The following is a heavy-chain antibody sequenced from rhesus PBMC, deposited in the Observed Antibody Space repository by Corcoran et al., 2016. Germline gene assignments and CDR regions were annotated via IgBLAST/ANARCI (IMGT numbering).Heavy chain of an antibody. Sequence: QVKLQQWGEGLVKPSETLSLTCAVYGGSISGYYWSWIRQPPGKGLEWIGNIDGNSASTNYTPSLKNRVTISKDTSKNQFSLKLTSVTAADTAMYYCARGGTNRLNWGQGVLVTVSS. CDR3: ARGGTNRLN. J-gene: IGHJ4*01. CDR2: IDGNSAST. CDR1: GGSISGYY. V-gene: IGHV4-73*01. D-gene: IGHD6-25*01.